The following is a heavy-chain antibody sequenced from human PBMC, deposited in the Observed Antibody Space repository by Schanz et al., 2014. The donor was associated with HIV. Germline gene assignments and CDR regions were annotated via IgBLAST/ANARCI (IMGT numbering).Heavy chain of an antibody. V-gene: IGHV1-8*01. D-gene: IGHD4-17*01. CDR1: GYTFSTHD. CDR2: MNPDSGNT. CDR3: ARGPYGGMDV. Sequence: QLVQSGAEVKKPGASVTVSCQASGYTFSTHDINWVRQATGQGLEGMGWMNPDSGNTGYAQKFQGRVTMTRNTSKSTAYMELTSLRSEDSAIYYCARGPYGGMDVWGQGTTVTVSS. J-gene: IGHJ6*02.